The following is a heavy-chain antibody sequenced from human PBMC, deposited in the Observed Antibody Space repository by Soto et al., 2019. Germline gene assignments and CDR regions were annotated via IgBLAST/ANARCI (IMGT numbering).Heavy chain of an antibody. CDR3: AKGTWDY. D-gene: IGHD1-1*01. Sequence: EVQLVESGGGLVQPGGSLRLSCAVSGFIVNSDYISWVRQAPGKGLEWVSVIYRGGGTFYADSVKGRFTISRDNSKNTVYLQMNSLGVEDTGIYYCAKGTWDYWGQGTLVTVSS. CDR1: GFIVNSDY. J-gene: IGHJ4*02. V-gene: IGHV3-66*01. CDR2: IYRGGGT.